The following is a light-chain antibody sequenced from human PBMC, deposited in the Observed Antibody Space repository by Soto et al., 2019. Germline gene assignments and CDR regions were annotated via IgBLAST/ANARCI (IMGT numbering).Light chain of an antibody. Sequence: DIQMTQSPSTLSASVGDRVTITCRASQSISTWLAWYQQKPGKAPKLLIYKASSLESGVPSRLSGSGSGTEFTLIISSLQPDDFATYYCQQYINRWTFGQGTKVDIK. CDR2: KAS. CDR3: QQYINRWT. J-gene: IGKJ1*01. V-gene: IGKV1-5*03. CDR1: QSISTW.